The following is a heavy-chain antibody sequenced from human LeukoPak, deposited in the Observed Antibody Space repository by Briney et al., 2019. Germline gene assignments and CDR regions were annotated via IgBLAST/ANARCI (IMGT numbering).Heavy chain of an antibody. D-gene: IGHD3-22*01. Sequence: GGSLRLSCAASGFTFSSYAMSWVRQAPGKGLEWVSAISGSGGSTYYADSVKGRFTISRDNSKNTLYLQMNSLRAEDTAVHYCARVYDSSGYYYGSWDYWGQGTLVTVSS. J-gene: IGHJ4*02. V-gene: IGHV3-23*01. CDR3: ARVYDSSGYYYGSWDY. CDR1: GFTFSSYA. CDR2: ISGSGGST.